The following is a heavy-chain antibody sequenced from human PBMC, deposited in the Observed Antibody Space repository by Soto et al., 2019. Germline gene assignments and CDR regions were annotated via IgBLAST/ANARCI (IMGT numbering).Heavy chain of an antibody. J-gene: IGHJ4*02. CDR2: IYYSGST. CDR3: ARIVVVAANLIDY. D-gene: IGHD2-15*01. V-gene: IGHV4-39*01. Sequence: QLQLQESGPGLVKPSETLSLTCTVSGGSISSSSYYWGWIRQPPGKGLEWIGSIYYSGSTYYNPSLKSRVTISVDTSKNQFSLKLSSVTAADTAVYYCARIVVVAANLIDYWGQGTLVTVSS. CDR1: GGSISSSSYY.